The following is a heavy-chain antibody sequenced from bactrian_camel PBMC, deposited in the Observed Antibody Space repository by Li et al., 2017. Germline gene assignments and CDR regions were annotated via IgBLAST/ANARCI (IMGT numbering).Heavy chain of an antibody. V-gene: IGHV3S55*01. D-gene: IGHD6*01. CDR2: LDRDGTT. J-gene: IGHJ4*01. Sequence: HVQLVESGGGSVQAGGSLRLSCVTSGYTYFSRYCMAWFRQAPGKQREGVASLDRDGTTWHAGSVKGRFTISKDNARNTLFLQMNNLQPEDTARHFCAVGRSMVQYMDYACPEREYRGQGTQVTVS. CDR3: AVGRSMVQYMDYACPEREY. CDR1: GYTYFSRYC.